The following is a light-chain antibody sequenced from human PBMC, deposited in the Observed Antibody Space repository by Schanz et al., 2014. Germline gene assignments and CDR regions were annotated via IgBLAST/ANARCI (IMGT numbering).Light chain of an antibody. CDR3: QQYDSSPPGHT. CDR1: QSVTSTY. Sequence: ETVLTQSPGTLSLSPGEGATLSCRASQSVTSTYLAWYQQSPGQAPRLLIYDASNRATGIPARFSGSGSGTDFTLTISRLEPEDFAVYYCQQYDSSPPGHTFGQGTKLEIK. CDR2: DAS. V-gene: IGKV3-20*01. J-gene: IGKJ2*01.